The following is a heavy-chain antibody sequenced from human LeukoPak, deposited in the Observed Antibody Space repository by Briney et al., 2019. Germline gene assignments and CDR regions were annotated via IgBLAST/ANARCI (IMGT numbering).Heavy chain of an antibody. CDR1: GGTFSSYA. Sequence: ASVKVSCKASGGTFSSYAISWVRQAPGQGLEWMGGIIPIFGTANYAQKFQGRVTMTRDTSTSTVYMELSSLRSEDTAVYYCASISSGYYGGYYGMDVWGQGTTVTVSS. D-gene: IGHD3-22*01. CDR3: ASISSGYYGGYYGMDV. CDR2: IIPIFGTA. J-gene: IGHJ6*02. V-gene: IGHV1-69*05.